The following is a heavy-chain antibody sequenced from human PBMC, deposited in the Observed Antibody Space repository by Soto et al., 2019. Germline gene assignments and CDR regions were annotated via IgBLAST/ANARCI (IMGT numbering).Heavy chain of an antibody. CDR2: IYYSGST. J-gene: IGHJ3*02. V-gene: IGHV4-59*01. CDR1: GGSISSYY. CDR3: ARERLTGTTVWAAFDI. Sequence: SETLSLTYTVPGGSISSYYWSWIRQPPGKGLEWIGYIYYSGSTNYNPSLKSRVTVSVDTSKNQFSLKLSSVTAADTAVYYCARERLTGTTVWAAFDIWGQGTMVT. D-gene: IGHD1-7*01.